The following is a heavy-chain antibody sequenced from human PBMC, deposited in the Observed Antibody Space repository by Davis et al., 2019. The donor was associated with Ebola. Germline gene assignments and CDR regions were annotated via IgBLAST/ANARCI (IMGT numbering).Heavy chain of an antibody. CDR1: GFIFRDYY. CDR2: ISSSSSYT. V-gene: IGHV3-11*06. J-gene: IGHJ5*02. Sequence: GESLKISCAASGFIFRDYYMSWIRQAPGKGLEWVSYISSSSSYTNYADSVKGRFTISRDNAKNSLYLQMNSLRPEDTAVYYCARYRCSSTSCYSNWFDPWGQGTLVTVSS. CDR3: ARYRCSSTSCYSNWFDP. D-gene: IGHD2-2*01.